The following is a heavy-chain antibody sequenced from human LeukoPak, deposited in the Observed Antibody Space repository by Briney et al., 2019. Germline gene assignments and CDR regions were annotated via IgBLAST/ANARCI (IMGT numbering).Heavy chain of an antibody. CDR2: IIPILGIA. D-gene: IGHD6-19*01. CDR1: GGTFSSYA. CDR3: ARMAAHSSGWY. V-gene: IGHV1-69*04. J-gene: IGHJ4*02. Sequence: ASVKVSCTASGGTFSSYAISWVRQAPGQGLEWMGRIIPILGIANYAQKFQGRVTITADKSTSTAYMELSSLRSEDTAVYYCARMAAHSSGWYWGQGTLVTVSS.